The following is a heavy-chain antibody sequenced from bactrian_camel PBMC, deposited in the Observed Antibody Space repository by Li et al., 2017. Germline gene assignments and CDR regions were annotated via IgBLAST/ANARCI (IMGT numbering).Heavy chain of an antibody. Sequence: VQLVESGGGLVQPGGSLRLSCAASGFTFSTYAMSWVRQAPGKGLEWVSAINSGGDSTYYADSVKGRFTISRDNAKNTLYLQLNSLKTEDTAMYYCANTDILYGGSWSYNYWGQGTQVTV. CDR3: ANTDILYGGSWSYNY. J-gene: IGHJ4*01. CDR2: INSGGDST. D-gene: IGHD6*01. V-gene: IGHV3S31*01. CDR1: GFTFSTYA.